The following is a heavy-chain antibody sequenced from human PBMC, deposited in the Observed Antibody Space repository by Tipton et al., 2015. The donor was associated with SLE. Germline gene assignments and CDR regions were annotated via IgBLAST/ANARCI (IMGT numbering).Heavy chain of an antibody. CDR1: GFSISDYY. V-gene: IGHV3-11*04. D-gene: IGHD3-3*01. CDR3: ASSPVDYWNGYSA. J-gene: IGHJ4*02. Sequence: SLRLSCAASGFSISDYYMNWIRQAPGKGLEWVSYISSNGKTIYYGDSVQGRFTISRDNAKNSLFLQMNSLRAGDTAVYYCASSPVDYWNGYSAWGQGTLVAVSS. CDR2: ISSNGKTI.